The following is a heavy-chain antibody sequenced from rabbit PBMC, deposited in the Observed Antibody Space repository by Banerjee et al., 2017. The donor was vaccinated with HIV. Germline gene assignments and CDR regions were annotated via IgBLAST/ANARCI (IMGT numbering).Heavy chain of an antibody. D-gene: IGHD1-1*01. V-gene: IGHV1S40*01. CDR3: ARDLDGVIGWNFGW. Sequence: QSLEESGGDLVKPGASLTLTCTASGFSFSSSYYMCWVRQAPGKGLECIACIYGDASGSTWYAAWAKGRFTISKTSSTTVTLQMTSLTAADTATYFCARDLDGVIGWNFGWWGQGTLVTVS. CDR1: GFSFSSSYY. J-gene: IGHJ4*01. CDR2: IYGDASGST.